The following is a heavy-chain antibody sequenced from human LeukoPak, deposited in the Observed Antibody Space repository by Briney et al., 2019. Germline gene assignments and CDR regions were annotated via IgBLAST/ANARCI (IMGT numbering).Heavy chain of an antibody. CDR2: ISSSSSYI. CDR1: GFTFSRYS. D-gene: IGHD3-22*01. J-gene: IGHJ4*02. V-gene: IGHV3-21*01. Sequence: GGSLRLSCAASGFTFSRYSMNWVRQAPGKGLEWVSSISSSSSYIYYADSVKGRFTISRDNAKNSLYLQMNSLRAEDTAVYYCARANYYDISGYDYWGQGTLVTVSS. CDR3: ARANYYDISGYDY.